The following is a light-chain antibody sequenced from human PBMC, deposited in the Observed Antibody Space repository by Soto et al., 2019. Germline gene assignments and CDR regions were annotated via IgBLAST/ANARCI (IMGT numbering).Light chain of an antibody. CDR2: DAS. CDR3: QQRSNWPFT. J-gene: IGKJ4*01. CDR1: QSVSSY. Sequence: EIVLTQSPATLSLSPGERATLSCRASQSVSSYLAWYQQKPGQAPRLLIYDASNRATGIPARFSGSGSGTDFTLTINSLEPEDCAVYYCQQRSNWPFTFGGGTKVEIK. V-gene: IGKV3-11*01.